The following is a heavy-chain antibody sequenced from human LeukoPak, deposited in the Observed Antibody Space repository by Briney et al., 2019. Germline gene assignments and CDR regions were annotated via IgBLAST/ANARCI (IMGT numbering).Heavy chain of an antibody. D-gene: IGHD5-12*01. J-gene: IGHJ4*02. CDR2: MHYSGIT. Sequence: SETLSLTCIVSGGSISSGSHYWGWIRQPPGEGLEWTGSMHYSGITYYNPSLTSRVTISVDTSKNQFSLRLTSVTAADTAVYYCARYPYSDSGVWQAFDYWGQGTLVTVSS. CDR3: ARYPYSDSGVWQAFDY. CDR1: GGSISSGSHY. V-gene: IGHV4-39*01.